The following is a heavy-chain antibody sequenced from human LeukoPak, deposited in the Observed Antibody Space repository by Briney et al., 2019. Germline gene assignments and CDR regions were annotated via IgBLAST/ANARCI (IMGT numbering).Heavy chain of an antibody. CDR3: AELGITMIGGV. V-gene: IGHV3-48*03. J-gene: IGHJ6*04. Sequence: GGSLRLSCTASGFSFSKYWVSWVRQAPGKGLEWVSYISSSGSTIYYADSVKGRFTISRDNAKNSLYLQMNSLRAEDTAVYYCAELGITMIGGVWGKGTTVTISS. D-gene: IGHD3-10*02. CDR1: GFSFSKYW. CDR2: ISSSGSTI.